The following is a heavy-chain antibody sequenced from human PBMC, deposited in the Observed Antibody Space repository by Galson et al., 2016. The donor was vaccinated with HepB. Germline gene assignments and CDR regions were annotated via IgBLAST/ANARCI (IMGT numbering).Heavy chain of an antibody. CDR2: VSGDGSDT. CDR1: GLTFRNYA. CDR3: AKGGHFSPFDY. D-gene: IGHD3/OR15-3a*01. Sequence: SLRLSCAASGLTFRNYAMTWVRQAPGKGLEWVSTVSGDGSDTFYADSVKGRFTISRDNSKNTFNLQMSSLRAEDTALYFCAKGGHFSPFDYWGQGTLVTVSS. J-gene: IGHJ4*02. V-gene: IGHV3-23*01.